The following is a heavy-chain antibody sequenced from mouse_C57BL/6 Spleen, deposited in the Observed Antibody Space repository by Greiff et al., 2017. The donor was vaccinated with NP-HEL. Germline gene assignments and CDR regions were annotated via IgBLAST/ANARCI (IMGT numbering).Heavy chain of an antibody. D-gene: IGHD1-1*01. J-gene: IGHJ4*01. CDR2: INYDGSST. V-gene: IGHV5-16*01. Sequence: DVKLVESEGGLVQPGSSMKLSCTASGFTFSDYYMAWVRQVPEKGLEWVANINYDGSSTYYLDSLKSRFIISRDNAKNILYLQMSSLKSEDTATYYCARFTVASSMDYWGQGTSVTVSS. CDR1: GFTFSDYY. CDR3: ARFTVASSMDY.